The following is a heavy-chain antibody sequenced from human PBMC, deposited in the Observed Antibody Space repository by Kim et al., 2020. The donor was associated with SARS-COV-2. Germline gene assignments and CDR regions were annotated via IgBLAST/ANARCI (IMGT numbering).Heavy chain of an antibody. CDR1: GFTFSGYG. CDR3: AKGGWTTVTPEGYYYYYGVDV. CDR2: ISGSGAGT. Sequence: GGSLRLSCAASGFTFSGYGMNWVRQAPGKGLEWVSAISGSGAGTYYADSVKGRFTISRDNSKNTLYLQMSSLRAEDTAVYYCAKGGWTTVTPEGYYYYYGVDVWGQGTTVIVSS. J-gene: IGHJ6*02. D-gene: IGHD4-17*01. V-gene: IGHV3-23*01.